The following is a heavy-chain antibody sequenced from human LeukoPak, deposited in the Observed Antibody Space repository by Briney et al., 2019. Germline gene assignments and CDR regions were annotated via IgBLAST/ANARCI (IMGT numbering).Heavy chain of an antibody. D-gene: IGHD1-26*01. CDR3: VRRGVYSGSPTYFDY. V-gene: IGHV5-51*01. Sequence: GESLKISCKGSGYSFTTYWIGWVRQLPGKGLEWMGIIYPGDSDTRYSPSFQGQVTISADKSISTAYLQWSSLKASDTAMYYCVRRGVYSGSPTYFDYWGQGTLVTVSS. CDR2: IYPGDSDT. J-gene: IGHJ4*02. CDR1: GYSFTTYW.